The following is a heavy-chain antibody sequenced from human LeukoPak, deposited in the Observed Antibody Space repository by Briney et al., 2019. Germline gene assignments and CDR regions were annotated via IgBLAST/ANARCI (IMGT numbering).Heavy chain of an antibody. CDR3: ARGTVVTVYFDY. Sequence: GRSLRLSCAASGFTFSSYGMHWVRQAPGKGLEWVAVIWYDGSNKYYADSVKGRFTISRDNSKNTLYLQMNSLIAEDTAVYYCARGTVVTVYFDYWGQGTLVTVSS. J-gene: IGHJ4*02. CDR1: GFTFSSYG. D-gene: IGHD4-23*01. V-gene: IGHV3-33*01. CDR2: IWYDGSNK.